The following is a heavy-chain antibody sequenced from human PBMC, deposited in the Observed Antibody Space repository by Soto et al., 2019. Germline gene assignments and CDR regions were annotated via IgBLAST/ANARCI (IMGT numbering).Heavy chain of an antibody. CDR2: ISSNGGST. J-gene: IGHJ1*01. Sequence: EVQLVESGGGLVQPGGSLRLSCSASGFTFSSYAMHWVRQAPGKGLEYVSAISSNGGSTYYADSVKGRFTISRDNSKNTLYLQMSSLRAEDTAVYYCVTAGRTASPLYGDPNHEYFQHWGQGTLVTVSS. CDR1: GFTFSSYA. CDR3: VTAGRTASPLYGDPNHEYFQH. V-gene: IGHV3-64D*06. D-gene: IGHD4-17*01.